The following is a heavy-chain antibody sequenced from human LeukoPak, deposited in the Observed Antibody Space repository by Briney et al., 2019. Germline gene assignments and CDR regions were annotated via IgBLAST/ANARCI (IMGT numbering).Heavy chain of an antibody. J-gene: IGHJ4*02. CDR3: ARARSTSCYLGDSGYDCGTLDY. CDR1: GSTFSSYS. Sequence: GGSLRLSCAASGSTFSSYSMNWVRQAPGKGLEWVSSISSSSSYIYYADSVKGRFTISRDNAKNSLYLQMNSLRAEDTAVYYCARARSTSCYLGDSGYDCGTLDYWGQGTLVTVSS. D-gene: IGHD2-2*01. CDR2: ISSSSSYI. V-gene: IGHV3-21*01.